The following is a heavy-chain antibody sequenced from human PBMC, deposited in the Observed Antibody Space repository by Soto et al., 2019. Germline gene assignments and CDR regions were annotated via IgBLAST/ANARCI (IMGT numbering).Heavy chain of an antibody. V-gene: IGHV3-21*01. CDR3: ARVSSGLASSHYYYYYYMDV. J-gene: IGHJ6*03. CDR2: ISSSSSYI. Sequence: EVQLVESGGGLVKPGGSLRLSCAASGFTFSSYSMNWVRQAPGKGLEWVSSISSSSSYIYYADSVKGRFTISRDNAKNSLYLQMNSLRAEDSAVYYCARVSSGLASSHYYYYYYMDVWGKGTTVTFSS. D-gene: IGHD6-6*01. CDR1: GFTFSSYS.